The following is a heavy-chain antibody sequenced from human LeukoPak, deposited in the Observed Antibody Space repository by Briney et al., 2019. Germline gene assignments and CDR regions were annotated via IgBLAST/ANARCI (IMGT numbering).Heavy chain of an antibody. V-gene: IGHV6-1*01. CDR3: TSGCYSSFDY. J-gene: IGHJ4*02. Sequence: SQALALTRVFSGDSVSINNVARDSIRQPPSRGPEWLGRTYYTSRWSTDYAVSVKSRITHKPDTSKNQFSLQLNSVPPEDTAVYYCTSGCYSSFDYWDQGPLVTVSS. CDR2: TYYTSRWST. D-gene: IGHD5-18*01. CDR1: GDSVSINNVA.